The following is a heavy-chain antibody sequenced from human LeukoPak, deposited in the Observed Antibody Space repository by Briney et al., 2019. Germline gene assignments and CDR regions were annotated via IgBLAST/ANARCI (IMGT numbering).Heavy chain of an antibody. CDR1: VGSISSSY. J-gene: IGHJ6*03. CDR2: IYTSGTT. V-gene: IGHV4-4*07. CDR3: ARLGYSSSSTGYYYYMDV. Sequence: SETLSLTCTVSVGSISSSYWSWIRQPAGKGLEWIGRIYTSGTTSYNPSLKSRVSISVDKSKNQLSLKVSSVTAADTAVYYCARLGYSSSSTGYYYYMDVWGKGTTVTVSS. D-gene: IGHD6-6*01.